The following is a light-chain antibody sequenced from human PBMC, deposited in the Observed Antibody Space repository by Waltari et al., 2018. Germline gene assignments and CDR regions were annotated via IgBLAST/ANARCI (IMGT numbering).Light chain of an antibody. CDR2: SNN. J-gene: IGLJ7*01. CDR3: ATWDDSLNAAV. CDR1: RSNIGSNP. Sequence: QSVLTQPPSASGTPGLRVPISCSGSRSNIGSNPVNWYQQHPGTAPKLLIYSNNQRPSGVPDRFSGSKSGTSASLAISGLQSEDEADYYCATWDDSLNAAVFGGGTQLSVL. V-gene: IGLV1-44*01.